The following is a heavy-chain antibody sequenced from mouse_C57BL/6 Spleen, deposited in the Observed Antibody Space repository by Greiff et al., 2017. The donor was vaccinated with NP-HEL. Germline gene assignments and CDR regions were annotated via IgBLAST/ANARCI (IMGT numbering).Heavy chain of an antibody. CDR1: GYAFSSSW. Sequence: VQRVESGPELVKPGASVKISCKASGYAFSSSWMNWVKQRPGKGLEWIGRIYPGDGDTNYNGKFKGKATLTADKSSSTAYMQLSSLTSEDSAVYFCARSTQAGFAYWGQGTLVTVSA. J-gene: IGHJ3*01. CDR3: ARSTQAGFAY. CDR2: IYPGDGDT. D-gene: IGHD3-2*02. V-gene: IGHV1-82*01.